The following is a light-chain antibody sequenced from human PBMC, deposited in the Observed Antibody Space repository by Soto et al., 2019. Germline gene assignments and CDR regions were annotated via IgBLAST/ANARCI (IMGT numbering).Light chain of an antibody. J-gene: IGKJ4*01. V-gene: IGKV3-15*01. CDR2: GAS. CDR3: QQYNNWPLT. Sequence: EIVMTQSPATLSVSPGERATLSCRASQSVSSYLAWYQQKPGQAPRLLIYGASTRATDIPARFSGSGSGTEFTLTISSLQSDDFALYYCQQYNNWPLTFGGGTKVDIK. CDR1: QSVSSY.